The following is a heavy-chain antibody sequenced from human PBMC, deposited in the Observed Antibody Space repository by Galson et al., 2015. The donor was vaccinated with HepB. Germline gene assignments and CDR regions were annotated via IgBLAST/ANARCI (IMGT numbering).Heavy chain of an antibody. CDR3: AKVDSSSGYYRPHGLDL. D-gene: IGHD3-22*01. Sequence: SLRLSCAASGFTFSSYAMSWVRQAPGKGLEWVSVISSSGGSTYYADSVKGRFTISRDNSKNTLYLQMNSLRAEDTAVYYCAKVDSSSGYYRPHGLDLWGQGTTVTVSS. J-gene: IGHJ6*02. CDR1: GFTFSSYA. CDR2: ISSSGGST. V-gene: IGHV3-23*01.